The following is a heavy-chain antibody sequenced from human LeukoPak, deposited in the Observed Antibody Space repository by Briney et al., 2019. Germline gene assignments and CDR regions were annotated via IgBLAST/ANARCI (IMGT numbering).Heavy chain of an antibody. Sequence: GRSLRLSCAPSGFTFSSYGMHWVRQAPGKGLEWVTVISYDVGNKYYADSVKGRFTISRDNAKNSLYLQMNSLTAEDTAVYYCARESFAARWDWGQGTLVTVSS. D-gene: IGHD6-6*01. CDR1: GFTFSSYG. V-gene: IGHV3-30*03. CDR3: ARESFAARWD. J-gene: IGHJ4*02. CDR2: ISYDVGNK.